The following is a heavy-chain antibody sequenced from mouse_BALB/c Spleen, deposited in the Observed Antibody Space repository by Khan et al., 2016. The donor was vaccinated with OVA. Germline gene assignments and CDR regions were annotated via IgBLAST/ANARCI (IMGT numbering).Heavy chain of an antibody. CDR2: IWSDGST. CDR3: ARQPYYHYYIMDY. V-gene: IGHV2-6-1*01. CDR1: GFSLTNYG. J-gene: IGHJ4*01. Sequence: VQLQESGPSLVAPSQSLSITCTISGFSLTNYGVHWVRQPPGKGLEWLVVIWSDGSTTYNSDLKSRLSISKDNSKSQVFLKMNSLQTDDTAMYYCARQPYYHYYIMDYWGQGTSVTVSS. D-gene: IGHD2-10*01.